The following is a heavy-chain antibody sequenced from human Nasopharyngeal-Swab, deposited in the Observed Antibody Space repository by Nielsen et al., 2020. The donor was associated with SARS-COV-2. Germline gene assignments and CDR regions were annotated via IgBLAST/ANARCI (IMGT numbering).Heavy chain of an antibody. V-gene: IGHV3-53*01. CDR1: GLTVSSTY. J-gene: IGHJ1*01. CDR3: ARDLGGGYCTTTNFPGS. D-gene: IGHD2-2*01. Sequence: GGSLRLSCAVSGLTVSSTYMSWVRQAPGKGLEWVSVTEIGGTTHYADSVKGRFSISRDSSTNTLYLQMNNVRAEDTAVYYCARDLGGGYCTTTNFPGSWGQGTLVTVSS. CDR2: TEIGGTT.